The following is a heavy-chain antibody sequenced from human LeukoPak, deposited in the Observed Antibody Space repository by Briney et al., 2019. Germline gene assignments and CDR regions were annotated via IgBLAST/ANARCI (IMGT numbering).Heavy chain of an antibody. Sequence: TSETLSLTCTVSGGSISRYYWSWIRQPPGKGLEWIGYIYYSGSTNYNPSLRSRVTISLDTSKNQFSLKLSSVTAADTAVYYCARDGTDQYYYYYMDVWGKGTTVTVSS. V-gene: IGHV4-59*01. CDR2: IYYSGST. CDR1: GGSISRYY. J-gene: IGHJ6*03. CDR3: ARDGTDQYYYYYMDV.